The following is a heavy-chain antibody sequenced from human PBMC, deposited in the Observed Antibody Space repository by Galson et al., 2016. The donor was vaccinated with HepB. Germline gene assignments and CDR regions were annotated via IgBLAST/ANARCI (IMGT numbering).Heavy chain of an antibody. CDR3: ATFIEEHSSFES. CDR1: GFTFTTYW. Sequence: SLRLSCAASGFTFTTYWMSWVRQAPGKGLEWVANIKQDESEKFYVDSVKGRFTVSRDNAKNSLFLQMRSPRAEDTAVYFCATFIEEHSSFESWGQGTQVTVSS. J-gene: IGHJ4*02. D-gene: IGHD4-11*01. CDR2: IKQDESEK. V-gene: IGHV3-7*01.